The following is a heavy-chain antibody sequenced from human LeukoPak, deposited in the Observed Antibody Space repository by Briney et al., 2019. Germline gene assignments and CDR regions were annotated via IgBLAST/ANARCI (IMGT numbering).Heavy chain of an antibody. CDR1: GFTFSSYS. V-gene: IGHV3-48*02. J-gene: IGHJ4*02. Sequence: QTGGSLRLSCAASGFTFSSYSMNWVRQAPGKGLEWVSYISSGSNTIYYADSVTGRFTISRDNAKNSLYLQMNSLRHEDTAVYYCARGKIYIDYWGQGTLVTVSS. CDR3: ARGKIYIDY. CDR2: ISSGSNTI.